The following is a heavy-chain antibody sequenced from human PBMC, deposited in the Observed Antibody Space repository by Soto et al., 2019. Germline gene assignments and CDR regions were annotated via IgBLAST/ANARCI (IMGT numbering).Heavy chain of an antibody. J-gene: IGHJ4*02. CDR2: ISYDGSNK. CDR3: ARDRAVNYYDTSGGWGDFDY. CDR1: GFTFSSYA. D-gene: IGHD3-22*01. V-gene: IGHV3-30-3*01. Sequence: QVQLVESGGGVVQPGKSLRLSCATAGFTFSSYAMHWVRQAPGKGLQWVAVISYDGSNKYFADSVKGRFTISRDNSKNTLYLQRNSLRPADTAVYFCARDRAVNYYDTSGGWGDFDYWGQGTLVTVS.